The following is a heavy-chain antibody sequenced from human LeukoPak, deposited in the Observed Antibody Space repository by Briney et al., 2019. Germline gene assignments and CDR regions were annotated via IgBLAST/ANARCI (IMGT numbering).Heavy chain of an antibody. D-gene: IGHD4-17*01. CDR1: GGSISSGSYY. V-gene: IGHV4-61*02. CDR2: IYSSGST. Sequence: PSQTLSLTCTVSGGSISSGSYYWSWIRQPAGKGLEWIGRIYSSGSTNYNPSLKSRVTISLDTSKNQFSLKLSSVTAADTAVYYCARDGTTVSPAVWGKGTTVTVSS. CDR3: ARDGTTVSPAV. J-gene: IGHJ6*04.